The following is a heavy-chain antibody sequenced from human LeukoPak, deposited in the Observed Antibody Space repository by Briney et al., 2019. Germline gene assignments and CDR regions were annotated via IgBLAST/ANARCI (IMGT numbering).Heavy chain of an antibody. Sequence: SETLSLTCTVSGYSISSGYYWGWIRQPPGKGLEWIGYIYHSGSTYYNPSLKSRVTISVDRSKNQFSLKLSFVTAADTAVYYCAICSLSEAFDIWGQGTMVTVSS. CDR1: GYSISSGYY. D-gene: IGHD3-16*01. V-gene: IGHV4-38-2*02. CDR3: AICSLSEAFDI. CDR2: IYHSGST. J-gene: IGHJ3*02.